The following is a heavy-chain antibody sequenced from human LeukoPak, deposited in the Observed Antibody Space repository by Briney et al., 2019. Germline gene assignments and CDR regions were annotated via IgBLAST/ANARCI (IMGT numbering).Heavy chain of an antibody. CDR1: GYTFTSYG. D-gene: IGHD2-21*01. V-gene: IGHV1-69*04. CDR2: IIPILGIA. J-gene: IGHJ5*02. Sequence: SVKVSCKASGYTFTSYGISWVRQAPGQGLEWMGRIIPILGIANYAQKFQGRVTITADKSTSTAYMELSSLRSEDTAVYYCASGGDLRYLALGWFDPWGQGTLVTVSS. CDR3: ASGGDLRYLALGWFDP.